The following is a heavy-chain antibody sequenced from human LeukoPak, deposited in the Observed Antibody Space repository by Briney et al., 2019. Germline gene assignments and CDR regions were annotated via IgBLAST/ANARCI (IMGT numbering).Heavy chain of an antibody. J-gene: IGHJ5*02. CDR1: EYNFTAYY. Sequence: ASVKVSCKASEYNFTAYYVHWVRQAPGQGLEWMGWINPNSGDTNFAQNFQGRVTMTRDTSISPVYMELSRLRSGDTAVYYCARVGQWLVENDWFDPWGQGTLVSVSS. CDR3: ARVGQWLVENDWFDP. V-gene: IGHV1-2*02. CDR2: INPNSGDT. D-gene: IGHD6-19*01.